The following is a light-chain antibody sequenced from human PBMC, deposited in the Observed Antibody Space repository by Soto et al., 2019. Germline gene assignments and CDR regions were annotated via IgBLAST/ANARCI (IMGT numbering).Light chain of an antibody. J-gene: IGKJ5*01. Sequence: IVLTQSPATLSLSPGERATISCRASQSVSSYLAWYQQKPGQAPRLLIYDASNRATGIPARFSGSGSGTDFTLSISSLEPEDFALYYCQQRSNWPSFGQGTRLEIK. V-gene: IGKV3-11*01. CDR1: QSVSSY. CDR2: DAS. CDR3: QQRSNWPS.